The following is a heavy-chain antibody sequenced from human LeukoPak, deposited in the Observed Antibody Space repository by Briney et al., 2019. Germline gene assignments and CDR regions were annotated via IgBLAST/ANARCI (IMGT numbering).Heavy chain of an antibody. J-gene: IGHJ3*02. CDR2: ITGSGGTT. D-gene: IGHD3-22*01. CDR3: ARVRSSYYYESSGYYHYDAFDI. Sequence: PGGSLRLSCAASGFTFGSYDMSWVRQAPGKGLEWVSAITGSGGTTYYADSVKGRFTISRDNSKNTLFLQMNSLRAEDTAVYYCARVRSSYYYESSGYYHYDAFDIWGQGTMVTVSS. CDR1: GFTFGSYD. V-gene: IGHV3-23*01.